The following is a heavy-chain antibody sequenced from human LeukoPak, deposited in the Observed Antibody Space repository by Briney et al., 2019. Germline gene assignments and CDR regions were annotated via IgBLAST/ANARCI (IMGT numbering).Heavy chain of an antibody. D-gene: IGHD3-16*02. CDR3: AKDLLRLGELSLGPFDY. CDR2: ISGSGGST. CDR1: GFTFSSYA. V-gene: IGHV3-23*01. Sequence: GGSLRLSCAASGFTFSSYAMSWVRQAPGKGLEWVSAISGSGGSTYYADSVKGRFTISRDNSKNTLYLQMNSLRAEDTAVYYCAKDLLRLGELSLGPFDYWGQGALVTVSS. J-gene: IGHJ4*02.